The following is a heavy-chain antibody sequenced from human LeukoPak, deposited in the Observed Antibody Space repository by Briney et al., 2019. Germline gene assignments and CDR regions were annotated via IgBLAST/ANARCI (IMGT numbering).Heavy chain of an antibody. Sequence: GSLRLSCAASGFTFSSYSMNWVRQAPGKGLEWIGSIYYSGSTYYNPSLKSRVTISVDTSKNQFSLKLSSVTAADTAVYYCASRKHRVGSGSYPGSYYYYYYMDVWGKGTTVTISS. V-gene: IGHV4-59*05. D-gene: IGHD3-10*01. J-gene: IGHJ6*03. CDR2: IYYSGST. CDR1: GFTFSSYSMN. CDR3: ASRKHRVGSGSYPGSYYYYYYMDV.